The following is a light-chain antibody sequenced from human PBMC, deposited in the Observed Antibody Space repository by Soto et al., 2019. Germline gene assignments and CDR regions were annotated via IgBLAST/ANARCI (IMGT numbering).Light chain of an antibody. CDR1: QTVSSNF. J-gene: IGKJ1*01. CDR3: QFYGDPSKT. V-gene: IGKV3-20*01. Sequence: EIVLTQSPGTLSLSPGERGTLSCXASQTVSSNFLAWYQQKPGQAPRLLIFDASTRATGIPDRFTGSGSGTDFTLTISRLEPEDFAVYYCQFYGDPSKTFGQGTKVEIK. CDR2: DAS.